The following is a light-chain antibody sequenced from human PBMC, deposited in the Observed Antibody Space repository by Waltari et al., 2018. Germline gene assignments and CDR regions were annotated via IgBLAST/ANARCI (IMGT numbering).Light chain of an antibody. J-gene: IGKJ3*01. V-gene: IGKV3D-20*02. CDR3: QHRDHWPPDAT. Sequence: ELVLTQSPGTLSLSPGDRAILSCRASQSVFSAYLAWYQQKPGQAPRLLIYGASRRATGIPARFSGSGSGTDFTLTISSLEPEDFAVYYCQHRDHWPPDATFGPGTKVDI. CDR2: GAS. CDR1: QSVFSAY.